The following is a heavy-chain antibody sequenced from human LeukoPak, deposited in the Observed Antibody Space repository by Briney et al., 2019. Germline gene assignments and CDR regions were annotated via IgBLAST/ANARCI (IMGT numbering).Heavy chain of an antibody. D-gene: IGHD1-26*01. V-gene: IGHV4-30-2*01. CDR1: GGSISSGGYY. CDR3: ARGKWELPFDY. CDR2: IYHSGST. Sequence: SETLSLTCTVSGGSISSGGYYWSWIRQPPGKGLEWIGYIYHSGSTYYNPSLKSRVTISVDRSKNQFSLKLSSVTAADTAVYYCARGKWELPFDYWGQGTLVTVSS. J-gene: IGHJ4*02.